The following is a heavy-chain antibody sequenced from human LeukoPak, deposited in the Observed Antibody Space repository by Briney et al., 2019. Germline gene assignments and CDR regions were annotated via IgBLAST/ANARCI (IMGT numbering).Heavy chain of an antibody. Sequence: ASVKVSCKASGGTFSSYTISWVRQAPGQGLEWMGRIIPILGIANYAQKFQGRVTITADKSTSTAYVELSSLRSEDTAVYYCARDPMATTPSDFWGQGALVTVSS. CDR1: GGTFSSYT. V-gene: IGHV1-69*04. CDR2: IIPILGIA. D-gene: IGHD5-24*01. CDR3: ARDPMATTPSDF. J-gene: IGHJ4*02.